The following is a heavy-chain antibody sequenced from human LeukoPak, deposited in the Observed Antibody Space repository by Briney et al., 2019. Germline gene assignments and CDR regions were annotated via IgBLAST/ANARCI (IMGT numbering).Heavy chain of an antibody. D-gene: IGHD5-24*01. CDR1: GFTVSSNY. J-gene: IGHJ4*02. Sequence: AGGSLRLSCAASGFTVSSNYMNWVRQAPGKGLEWVSVIYGGGNIYYADSVKGRFTISRDNSKNTLYLQMNSLRAEDTAVYYCERGAGYNYPYYFDYWGQGTLVTVSS. CDR3: ERGAGYNYPYYFDY. V-gene: IGHV3-53*01. CDR2: IYGGGNI.